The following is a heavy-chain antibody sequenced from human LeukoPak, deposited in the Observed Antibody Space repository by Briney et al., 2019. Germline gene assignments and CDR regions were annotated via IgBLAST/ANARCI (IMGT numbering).Heavy chain of an antibody. CDR1: GFTFRDHY. CDR3: VAMLRGVGY. J-gene: IGHJ4*02. Sequence: GGSLRLSCAASGFTFRDHYMDCVREAPGKRLEWVGRIRNKANSYTTEYAASVKGRFTISRDDSKNSLYVQMNSLKTEDTAVYYCVAMLRGVGYWGQGTLVTVSS. V-gene: IGHV3-72*01. D-gene: IGHD3-10*01. CDR2: IRNKANSYTT.